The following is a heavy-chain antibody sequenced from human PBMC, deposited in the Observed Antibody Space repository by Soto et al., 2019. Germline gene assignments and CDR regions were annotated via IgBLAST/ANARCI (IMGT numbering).Heavy chain of an antibody. CDR1: GFTLTKAS. J-gene: IGHJ6*02. CDR3: TTAPFSFITLPGTSFLIGMDV. D-gene: IGHD3-10*01. CDR2: IKSNADGGAT. V-gene: IGHV3-15*01. Sequence: GGSLRLSCAASGFTLTKASMSWVRQAPGKGLEWVGHIKSNADGGATDYAAPVKGRFTVSRDDSRNTLYLQLNSLKTEDTAVYYCTTAPFSFITLPGTSFLIGMDVWGQGTTVTV.